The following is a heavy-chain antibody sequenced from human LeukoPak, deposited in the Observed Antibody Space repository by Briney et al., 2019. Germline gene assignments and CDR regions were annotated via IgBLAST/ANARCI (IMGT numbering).Heavy chain of an antibody. D-gene: IGHD3-22*01. J-gene: IGHJ4*02. Sequence: ASVKVSCKASGYTFTSYYMHWVRQAPGQGLEWMGIINPSGGSTSYAQKFQGRVTMTRDTSTSTVYMELSSLRSEDTAVYYCARDSRNNYYDSSCFDYWGQGTLVTASS. V-gene: IGHV1-46*01. CDR2: INPSGGST. CDR3: ARDSRNNYYDSSCFDY. CDR1: GYTFTSYY.